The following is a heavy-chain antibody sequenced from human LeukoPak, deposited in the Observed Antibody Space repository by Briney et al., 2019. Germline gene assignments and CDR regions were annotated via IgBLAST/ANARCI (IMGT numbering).Heavy chain of an antibody. V-gene: IGHV3-23*01. Sequence: GGSLRLSCAASGFTFSNYAMSWVRQAPGKGLEWVSAITGSSGNTYYADSVKGRFTISRDNSKNTVFLQMNSLRAEDTAVYYCAKWGDYDVLTGYYVSDYWGQGTLVTVSS. CDR2: ITGSSGNT. J-gene: IGHJ4*02. CDR1: GFTFSNYA. CDR3: AKWGDYDVLTGYYVSDY. D-gene: IGHD3-9*01.